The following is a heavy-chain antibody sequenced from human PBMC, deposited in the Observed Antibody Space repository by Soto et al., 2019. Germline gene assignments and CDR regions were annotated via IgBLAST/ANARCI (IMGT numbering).Heavy chain of an antibody. D-gene: IGHD3-16*01. CDR1: GFTFREAW. CDR3: WGSAY. Sequence: EVQLVESGGGLVKPGGSLRVSCAASGFTFREAWMNWVRQAPGKGLEWVGRIKSRTDGGTIEYATPVKGRFIISSDDSKNTLYLQMDSLKTEDTAVYYCWGSAYWGQGTLVTVSS. CDR2: IKSRTDGGTI. V-gene: IGHV3-15*07. J-gene: IGHJ4*02.